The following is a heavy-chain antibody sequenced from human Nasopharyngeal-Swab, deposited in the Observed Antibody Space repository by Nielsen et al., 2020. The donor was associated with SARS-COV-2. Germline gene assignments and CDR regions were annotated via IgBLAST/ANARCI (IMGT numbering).Heavy chain of an antibody. CDR3: ARDYYDSSGYYGGFDP. Sequence: WIRQPPGKGLKWIGYIYYSGSTYYNPSLKSRVTISVDTSKNQFSLKLSSVTAADTAVYYCARDYYDSSGYYGGFDPWGQGTLVTVSS. J-gene: IGHJ5*02. CDR2: IYYSGST. D-gene: IGHD3-22*01. V-gene: IGHV4-30-4*01.